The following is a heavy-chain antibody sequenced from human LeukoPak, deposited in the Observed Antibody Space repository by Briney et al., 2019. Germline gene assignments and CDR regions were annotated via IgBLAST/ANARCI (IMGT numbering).Heavy chain of an antibody. V-gene: IGHV5-51*01. D-gene: IGHD3-10*01. CDR1: GYIFTSNW. CDR3: ARQTRDGSGSRGYSFDF. Sequence: GESLKISCKGSGYIFTSNWIGWVRQMPGKGLEWMGFIYPGDSHTRYDPSFEGQVTISADKSISTAYLQWSSPKASDTAMYYCARQTRDGSGSRGYSFDFWGQGALVTVSS. CDR2: IYPGDSHT. J-gene: IGHJ4*02.